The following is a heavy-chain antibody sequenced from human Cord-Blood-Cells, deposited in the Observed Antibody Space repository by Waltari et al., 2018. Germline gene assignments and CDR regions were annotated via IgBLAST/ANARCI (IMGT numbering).Heavy chain of an antibody. V-gene: IGHV1-69*01. CDR3: AGPTTVTSDYYYYYMDV. J-gene: IGHJ6*03. Sequence: QVQLVQSGAAVKKPGSSVKVSCKASGRTFSSYAISWVRQAPGQGLEWMGGIIPIFGTANYAQKFQGRVTITADESTSTAYMELSSLRSEDTAVYYCAGPTTVTSDYYYYYMDVWGKGTTVTVSS. CDR2: IIPIFGTA. CDR1: GRTFSSYA. D-gene: IGHD4-4*01.